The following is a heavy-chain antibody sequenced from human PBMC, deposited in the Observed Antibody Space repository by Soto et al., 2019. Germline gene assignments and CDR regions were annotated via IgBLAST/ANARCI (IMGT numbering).Heavy chain of an antibody. D-gene: IGHD6-6*01. J-gene: IGHJ5*01. V-gene: IGHV1-8*01. Sequence: QVQLVQSGAEEKKPGASVKVSCKASGYTFTSYDIHWVRQATGQGLAWMGWVNPLSGNTGYIQKFQGRVTMTRDTSISTASMELRSLGSEDTAVYYCAGGNARAWYDSWGQGTLVTVSS. CDR3: AGGNARAWYDS. CDR1: GYTFTSYD. CDR2: VNPLSGNT.